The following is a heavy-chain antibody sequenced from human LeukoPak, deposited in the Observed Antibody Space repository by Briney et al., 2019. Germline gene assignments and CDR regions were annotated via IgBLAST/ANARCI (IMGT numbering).Heavy chain of an antibody. CDR3: AKGGPYSSSWGGKFDH. V-gene: IGHV3-7*03. CDR1: GFTFSNYW. CDR2: TQQDGTER. Sequence: GGSLRLSCAASGFTFSNYWMSWVRQAPGKGLEWVANTQQDGTERYYVDSVKGRFTISRDNSKNTLYLQMNSLRAEDTAIYYCAKGGPYSSSWGGKFDHWGQGTLVTVSS. J-gene: IGHJ4*02. D-gene: IGHD6-13*01.